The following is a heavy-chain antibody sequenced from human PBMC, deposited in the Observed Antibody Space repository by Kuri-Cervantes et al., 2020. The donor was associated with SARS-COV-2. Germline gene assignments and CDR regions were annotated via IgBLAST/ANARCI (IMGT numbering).Heavy chain of an antibody. J-gene: IGHJ3*02. CDR2: IYTSGST. D-gene: IGHD1-14*01. CDR3: ARGADHYDAFDI. CDR1: GGSISSGSYY. V-gene: IGHV4-61*09. Sequence: SETLSLTCTVSGGSISSGSYYWSWIRQPAGKGLEWIGYIYTSGSTNYNPSLKSRVTISVDTSKNQFSLKLSSVTAADTAVYYCARGADHYDAFDIWGQGTMVTVSS.